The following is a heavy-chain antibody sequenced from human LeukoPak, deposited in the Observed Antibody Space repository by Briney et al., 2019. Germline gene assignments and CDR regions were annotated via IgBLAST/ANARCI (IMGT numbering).Heavy chain of an antibody. CDR3: ASERGESVHYYYMDV. J-gene: IGHJ6*03. D-gene: IGHD3-10*01. CDR2: IYTSGST. CDR1: GGSISSYY. V-gene: IGHV4-4*07. Sequence: ASETLSLTCTVSGGSISSYYWSWIRQPAGKGLEWIGRIYTSGSTNYNPSLKSRVTMSVDTSKNQFSLKLSSVTAADTAVYYCASERGESVHYYYMDVWGKGTTVTVSS.